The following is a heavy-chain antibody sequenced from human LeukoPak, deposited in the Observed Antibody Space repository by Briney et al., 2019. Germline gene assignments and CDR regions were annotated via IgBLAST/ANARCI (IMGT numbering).Heavy chain of an antibody. Sequence: GGSLRLSCAASGLTFDDYAMHWVRQAPGKGLEWVSGISWNSGSIGYADSVKGRFTISRDNAKNSLYLQMNSLRAEDTALYYCAKDRGYSYGGIDYWGQGTLVTVSS. CDR1: GLTFDDYA. CDR2: ISWNSGSI. V-gene: IGHV3-9*01. J-gene: IGHJ4*02. D-gene: IGHD5-18*01. CDR3: AKDRGYSYGGIDY.